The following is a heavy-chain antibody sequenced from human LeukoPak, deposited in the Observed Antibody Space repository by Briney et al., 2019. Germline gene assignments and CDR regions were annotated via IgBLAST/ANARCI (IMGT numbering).Heavy chain of an antibody. CDR1: GGSISSSSYY. V-gene: IGHV4-39*01. Sequence: SETLSLTCTVSGGSISSSSYYWGWIRQPPGKGLEWIGSIYYSGSTYYNPSLKSRVTISVDTSKNQFSLKLSSVTAADTALYYCASNEWSGYYFDYWGQGTLVTVSS. J-gene: IGHJ4*02. D-gene: IGHD3-3*01. CDR3: ASNEWSGYYFDY. CDR2: IYYSGST.